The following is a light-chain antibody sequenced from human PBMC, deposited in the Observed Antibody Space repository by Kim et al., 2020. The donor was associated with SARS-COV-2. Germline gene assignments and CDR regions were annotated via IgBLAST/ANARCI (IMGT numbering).Light chain of an antibody. J-gene: IGKJ4*01. Sequence: SASVGDRVTITCRASQSISNYLNWYQQKPGKAPKLLIYAASSLQSGVPSRFSGSGSGTVFILIISSLQPEDFATYYCQQSYSTPLTFGGGTKWISN. CDR1: QSISNY. CDR2: AAS. CDR3: QQSYSTPLT. V-gene: IGKV1-39*01.